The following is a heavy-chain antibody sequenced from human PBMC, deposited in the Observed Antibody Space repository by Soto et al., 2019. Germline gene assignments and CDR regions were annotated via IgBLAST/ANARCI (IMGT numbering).Heavy chain of an antibody. V-gene: IGHV4-59*01. CDR2: FHHSGSP. D-gene: IGHD5-12*01. Sequence: PSETLSLTCTVSGGSISSYYWSWIRQPPGKGLEWIGYFHHSGSPKYSSSLKSRVTISVDRSEKQSSLKLRSVTAADTAVYWCARDPVDGYAFFDSWGQGALVTVSS. CDR1: GGSISSYY. CDR3: ARDPVDGYAFFDS. J-gene: IGHJ5*02.